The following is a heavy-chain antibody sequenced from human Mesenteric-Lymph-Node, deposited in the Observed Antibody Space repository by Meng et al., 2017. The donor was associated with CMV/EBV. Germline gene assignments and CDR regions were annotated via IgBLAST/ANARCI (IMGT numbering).Heavy chain of an antibody. V-gene: IGHV3-30-3*01. CDR1: GFTFTTYT. J-gene: IGHJ6*02. CDR3: ARDQKETGSGSYYYYYYGMDV. CDR2: ISYDGNYK. Sequence: GESLKISCAASGFTFTTYTMYWVRQAPGQGLEWVAVISYDGNYKYYADSVKGRFTISRDNSKNTLYLQMNSLRAEDTAVYYCARDQKETGSGSYYYYYYGMDVWGQGTTVTVSS. D-gene: IGHD1-26*01.